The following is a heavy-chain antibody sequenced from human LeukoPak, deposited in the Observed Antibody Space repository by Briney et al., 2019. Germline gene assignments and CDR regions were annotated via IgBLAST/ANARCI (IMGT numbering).Heavy chain of an antibody. V-gene: IGHV3-23*01. Sequence: PGGSLRLSCAVSGFTFSSYAMSWVRQAPGKGLEWVSAISGSGGSTYYADSVKGRFTISRDNSKNTLYLQMNSLRAEDTAVYYCAKDRLREPHFDPWGQGTLVTVSS. CDR1: GFTFSSYA. D-gene: IGHD1-26*01. J-gene: IGHJ5*02. CDR3: AKDRLREPHFDP. CDR2: ISGSGGST.